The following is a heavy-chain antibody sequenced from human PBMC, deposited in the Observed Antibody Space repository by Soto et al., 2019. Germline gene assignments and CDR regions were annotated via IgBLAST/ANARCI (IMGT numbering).Heavy chain of an antibody. D-gene: IGHD2-15*01. CDR2: IHPGDSDT. CDR1: GYIFTPYW. CDR3: ARSLHRMRGFLFDY. Sequence: GESLKICCKGSGYIFTPYWISWVRQMPGKGLEWMGIIHPGDSDTRYSTSFQGQVTISADKSISTAYLQWSSLKASDTAMYYCARSLHRMRGFLFDYWGQCTLVTVSS. V-gene: IGHV5-51*01. J-gene: IGHJ4*02.